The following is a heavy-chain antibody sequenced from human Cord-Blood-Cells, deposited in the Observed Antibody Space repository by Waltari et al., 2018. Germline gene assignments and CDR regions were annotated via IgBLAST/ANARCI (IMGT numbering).Heavy chain of an antibody. D-gene: IGHD3-10*01. V-gene: IGHV4-34*01. CDR1: GGSFSGYY. CDR2: INHSGST. J-gene: IGHJ4*02. Sequence: QVQLQQWGAGLLKPSETLSLTCAVYGGSFSGYYWRWTRQPPGKGLEWIGEINHSGSTNYNPSLKSRVTISVDTSKNQFSLKLSSVTAADTAVYYCARVYGSGSYFDYWGQGTLVTVSS. CDR3: ARVYGSGSYFDY.